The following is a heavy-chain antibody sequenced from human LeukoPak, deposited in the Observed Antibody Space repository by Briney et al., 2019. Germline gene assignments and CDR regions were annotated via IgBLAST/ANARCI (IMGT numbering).Heavy chain of an antibody. CDR3: ARDRFGMDV. J-gene: IGHJ6*02. CDR1: GFTFNNYG. CDR2: ISYDGRDK. Sequence: GGSLRLSCAASGFTFNNYGMHWVRQAPGKGLEWVAVISYDGRDKHYPDSVKGRFTISREDAKNSLFLHMNNLRAGDTAVYYCARDRFGMDVWGRGTTVIVSS. V-gene: IGHV3-30*03.